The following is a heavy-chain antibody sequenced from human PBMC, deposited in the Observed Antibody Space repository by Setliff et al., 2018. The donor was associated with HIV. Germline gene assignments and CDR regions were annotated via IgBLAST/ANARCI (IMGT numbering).Heavy chain of an antibody. CDR2: ITYSETT. Sequence: SETLSLTCNVSTVSITTTSDSWAWIRQPPGKGLEWIGSISFSPGTGLEWIVGITYSETTSYNPTLNGRVTMSVDTSKNQFSLDLSSVTAADTAVYFCARQMGSGSYDTGYYFDSWGQGTQVTVSS. J-gene: IGHJ4*02. CDR1: TVSITTTSDS. CDR3: ARQMGSGSYDTGYYFDS. D-gene: IGHD1-26*01. V-gene: IGHV4-39*01.